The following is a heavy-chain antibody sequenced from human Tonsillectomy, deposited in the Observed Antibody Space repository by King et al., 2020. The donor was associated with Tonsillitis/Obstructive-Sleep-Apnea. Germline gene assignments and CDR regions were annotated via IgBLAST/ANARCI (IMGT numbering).Heavy chain of an antibody. CDR3: ARPKTMIRGVISYFDN. J-gene: IGHJ4*02. CDR2: IYPGDSDT. D-gene: IGHD3-10*01. Sequence: QLVQSGAEVKKPGESLKISCKGSGYSFSTYWIGWVRQMPGKGLEWMGIIYPGDSDTRYSPSFQGQVTISADKSLTTAYLQWSSLKASDTAIYYCARPKTMIRGVISYFDNWGQGTLVTVSS. V-gene: IGHV5-51*01. CDR1: GYSFSTYW.